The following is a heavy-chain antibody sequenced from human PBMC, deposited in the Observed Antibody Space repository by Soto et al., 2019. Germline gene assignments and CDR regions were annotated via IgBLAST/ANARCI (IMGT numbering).Heavy chain of an antibody. CDR1: CGSITIGAYY. J-gene: IGHJ5*02. D-gene: IGHD3-22*01. Sequence: LSLTFAVSCGSITIGAYYWTWIRQHPGKGLEWIAYIHYSGRTYYNPSLKSRVTISVDTSNNQFSLKLSSVTAADTAVYYCARYYFDSSGYSNWFDPWGQGTLVTVS. CDR2: IHYSGRT. V-gene: IGHV4-31*11. CDR3: ARYYFDSSGYSNWFDP.